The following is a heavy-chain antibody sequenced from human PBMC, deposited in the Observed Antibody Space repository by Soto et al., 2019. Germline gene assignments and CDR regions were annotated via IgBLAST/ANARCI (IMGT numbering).Heavy chain of an antibody. CDR3: ARDPWTAGYDPYYFDY. D-gene: IGHD5-12*01. CDR1: GFTFSNYA. V-gene: IGHV3-23*01. Sequence: GGSLRLSCAASGFTFSNYAISWVRQAPGKRLEWVAGISDSGHSTYYADSVKGRFTISRDNSKNTLYMQMDSLRSEDTAVYYCARDPWTAGYDPYYFDYWGQGTLVTV. CDR2: ISDSGHST. J-gene: IGHJ4*02.